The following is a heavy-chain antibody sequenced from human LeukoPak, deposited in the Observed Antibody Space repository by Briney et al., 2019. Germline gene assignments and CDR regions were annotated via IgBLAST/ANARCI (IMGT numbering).Heavy chain of an antibody. J-gene: IGHJ4*02. Sequence: PGGSLRLSCAASGFTVSNNYMNWVRQAPGKGLEWVSLIYSGGTTYYADSVKGRFTISRDGSKNTLYLQMSSLRVEDTAAYYCARDPPAVTANTYGWGQGTLVTVSS. D-gene: IGHD5-18*01. V-gene: IGHV3-66*01. CDR1: GFTVSNNY. CDR3: ARDPPAVTANTYG. CDR2: IYSGGTT.